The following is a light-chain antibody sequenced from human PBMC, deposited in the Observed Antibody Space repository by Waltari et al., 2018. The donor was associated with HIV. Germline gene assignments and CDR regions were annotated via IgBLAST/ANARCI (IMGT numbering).Light chain of an antibody. Sequence: DIQMTQSPSSLSASVGDRVPITCQASQDITIYLNWYQQKPGKAPKLLIFDASNLETGVPSRFSGSGSGTDFTFTISSLHPDDIATYYCQQYDNLPRTFGQGTKLGIK. CDR3: QQYDNLPRT. J-gene: IGKJ2*01. CDR2: DAS. CDR1: QDITIY. V-gene: IGKV1-33*01.